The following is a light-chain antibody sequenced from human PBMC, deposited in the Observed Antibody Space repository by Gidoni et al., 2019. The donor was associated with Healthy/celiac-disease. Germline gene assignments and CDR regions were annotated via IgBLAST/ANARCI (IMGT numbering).Light chain of an antibody. Sequence: DIQMTQSPSSLSASVGDRVTLTCQASQDICNYLNWYQQKPGKAPKLLIYDASNLETGVPSRFSGSGSGTDFTFTIISLQPEDIATYYWQQYDNLPFTFGGGTKVEIK. CDR1: QDICNY. CDR2: DAS. J-gene: IGKJ4*01. CDR3: QQYDNLPFT. V-gene: IGKV1-33*01.